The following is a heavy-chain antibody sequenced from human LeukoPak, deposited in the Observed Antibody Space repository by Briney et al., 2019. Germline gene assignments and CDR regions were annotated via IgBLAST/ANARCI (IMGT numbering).Heavy chain of an antibody. J-gene: IGHJ4*02. CDR1: GFTFSSYW. D-gene: IGHD5-18*01. Sequence: PGGSLRLSCAASGFTFSSYWMSWVRQAPGKGLEWVANIRQDGSDKYYVDSVKGRFTISRDNAKNSLYLQMNSLRAEDTAVYYCARGWIQLWSFDYWGQGTLVTV. CDR2: IRQDGSDK. CDR3: ARGWIQLWSFDY. V-gene: IGHV3-7*01.